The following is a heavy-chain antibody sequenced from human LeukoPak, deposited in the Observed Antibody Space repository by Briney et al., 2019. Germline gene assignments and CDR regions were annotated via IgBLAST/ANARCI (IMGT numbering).Heavy chain of an antibody. D-gene: IGHD3-22*01. CDR1: GYTFTNFG. Sequence: VASVKVSCKAFGYTFTNFGITWVRQAPGQGLEWMGWINPYNGNTQYAQRLQGRVSMTTDTSTSTAYMELRSLTSDDLAMYYCARSYETGGYYYWYFDLWGRGTLVTVSS. CDR3: ARSYETGGYYYWYFDL. CDR2: INPYNGNT. V-gene: IGHV1-18*03. J-gene: IGHJ2*01.